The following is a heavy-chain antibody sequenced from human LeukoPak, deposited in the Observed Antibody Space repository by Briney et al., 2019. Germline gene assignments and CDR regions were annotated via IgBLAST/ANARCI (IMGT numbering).Heavy chain of an antibody. CDR2: ISWDGGST. Sequence: GGSLRLSCAASGFTFDDYAMHWVRQAPGKGLEWVSLISWDGGSTYYADSVKGRFTISRDNSKNSLYLQMNSLRAEDTALYDYAKGSSWEQYYYYMDVWGKGTTVTVSS. CDR3: AKGSSWEQYYYYMDV. CDR1: GFTFDDYA. V-gene: IGHV3-43D*04. J-gene: IGHJ6*03. D-gene: IGHD1-26*01.